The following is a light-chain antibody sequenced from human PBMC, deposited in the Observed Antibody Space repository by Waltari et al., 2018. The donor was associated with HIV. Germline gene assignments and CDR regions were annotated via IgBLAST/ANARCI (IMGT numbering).Light chain of an antibody. CDR3: QQTNSFPLT. J-gene: IGKJ4*01. CDR2: DAS. CDR1: QVGGRW. V-gene: IGKV1D-12*01. Sequence: DIQMTQSPSSVSASVGDRVPIPCRASQVGGRWLAWYQQRPGRAPKLLISDASTLQSGVPSRFSGSESDTEFTLTISGLQTEDFATYFCQQTNSFPLTFGGGTKVEI.